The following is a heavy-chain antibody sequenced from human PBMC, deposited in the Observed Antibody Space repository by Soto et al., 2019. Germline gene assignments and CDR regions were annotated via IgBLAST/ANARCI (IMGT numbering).Heavy chain of an antibody. Sequence: QVQLVESGGGVVQPGRSLRLSCAASGFTFSSYAMHWVRQAPGKGLEWVAVISYDGSNKYYADSVKGRFTISRDNSKNTLYLLMHSLRDEDTAVYYCARAGNGYYLSEAFDIWVQGTMVTVSS. CDR2: ISYDGSNK. D-gene: IGHD3-22*01. CDR3: ARAGNGYYLSEAFDI. J-gene: IGHJ3*02. V-gene: IGHV3-30-3*01. CDR1: GFTFSSYA.